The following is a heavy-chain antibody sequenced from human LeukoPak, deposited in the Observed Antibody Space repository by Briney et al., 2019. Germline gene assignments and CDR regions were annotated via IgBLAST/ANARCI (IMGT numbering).Heavy chain of an antibody. D-gene: IGHD3-3*01. CDR2: INHSGST. V-gene: IGHV4-34*01. CDR1: GGSFSGYY. Sequence: SETLSLTCAVYGGSFSGYYWSWIRQPPGKGLEWIGEINHSGSTNYNPSLKSRVTISVDTSKNQFSLKLSSVTAADTAVYYCARHLEGGWFDPWGQGTLVTVSS. J-gene: IGHJ5*02. CDR3: ARHLEGGWFDP.